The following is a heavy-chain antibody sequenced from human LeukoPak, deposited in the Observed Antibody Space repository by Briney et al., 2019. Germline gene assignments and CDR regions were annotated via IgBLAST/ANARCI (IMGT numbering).Heavy chain of an antibody. V-gene: IGHV1-2*02. CDR2: INPNSGGT. J-gene: IGHJ4*02. CDR3: ARVGRYCSSTSCYYY. D-gene: IGHD2-2*01. CDR1: GYTFTGSY. Sequence: ASVKVSCKASGYTFTGSYMHWVRQAPGQGLEWMGWINPNSGGTNYAQKFQGRVTMTRDTSISTAYMELSRLRSDDTAVYYCARVGRYCSSTSCYYYWGQGTLVTVSS.